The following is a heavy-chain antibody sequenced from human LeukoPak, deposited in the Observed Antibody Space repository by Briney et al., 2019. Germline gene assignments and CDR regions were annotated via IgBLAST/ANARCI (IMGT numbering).Heavy chain of an antibody. Sequence: ASVKVSCKASGYTFTSYYIHWVRQAPGQGLEWMGWINPNSGGTNYAQKFQGRVTMTRDTSISTAYMELSRLRSDDTAVYYCARDKGERWLQSNPWSYAFDIWGQGTMVTVSS. CDR2: INPNSGGT. CDR3: ARDKGERWLQSNPWSYAFDI. CDR1: GYTFTSYY. D-gene: IGHD5-24*01. J-gene: IGHJ3*02. V-gene: IGHV1-2*02.